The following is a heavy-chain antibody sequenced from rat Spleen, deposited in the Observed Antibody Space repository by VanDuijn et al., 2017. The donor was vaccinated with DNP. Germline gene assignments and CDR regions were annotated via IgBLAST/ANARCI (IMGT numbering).Heavy chain of an antibody. V-gene: IGHV5-7*01. Sequence: EVQLVESGGGLVQPGRSLKLSCVASGFSFSDYYMAWVRQAPKKGLEWVAAITYDGSSTYYRDSVKGRFIISRNNAKDTLYLQGESLRSEDTATYYCFRPLGYSSYGFAYWGQGTLLTVSS. J-gene: IGHJ3*01. CDR3: FRPLGYSSYGFAY. CDR1: GFSFSDYY. D-gene: IGHD1-2*01. CDR2: ITYDGSST.